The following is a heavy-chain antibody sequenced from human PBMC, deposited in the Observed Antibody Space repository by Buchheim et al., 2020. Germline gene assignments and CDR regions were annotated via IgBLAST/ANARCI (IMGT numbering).Heavy chain of an antibody. CDR1: GFTFSDYY. CDR3: ARVGGSGTYYYYYAMDV. D-gene: IGHD3-10*01. V-gene: IGHV3-11*01. Sequence: QVNLVESGGGSVKPGGSLRLSCAASGFTFSDYYMSWIRQTPGKGLEWVSYISNTGGTVYYADSVKGRFPLSRDSAKSSLYLQMNSLGAEDTAVYYCARVGGSGTYYYYYAMDVWGRGTT. CDR2: ISNTGGTV. J-gene: IGHJ6*02.